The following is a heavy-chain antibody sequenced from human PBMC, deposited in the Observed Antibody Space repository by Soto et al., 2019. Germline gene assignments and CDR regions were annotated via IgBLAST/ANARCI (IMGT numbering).Heavy chain of an antibody. Sequence: QVQLEQSGAEVKKPGSSVKVSCKASGGTFRTAAVSWVRQAPGQGLEGMGGIMPVFRTPDYAQKFHGRVTITADESTSTAYMELSGLRSDDTAVYYCARDNDRPQLGGNYYYLVDVWGQGTTITVSS. D-gene: IGHD2-8*01. CDR1: GGTFRTAA. J-gene: IGHJ6*02. V-gene: IGHV1-69*12. CDR3: ARDNDRPQLGGNYYYLVDV. CDR2: IMPVFRTP.